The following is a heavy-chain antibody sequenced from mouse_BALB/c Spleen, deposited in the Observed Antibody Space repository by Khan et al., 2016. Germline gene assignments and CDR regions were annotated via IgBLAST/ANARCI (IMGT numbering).Heavy chain of an antibody. V-gene: IGHV1-7*01. D-gene: IGHD2-1*01. CDR3: AYYGNYDY. Sequence: QVRLQQSGAELAKPGASVKMSCKAAGYTFTSYWMHWVKQRPGQGLEWIGYINPSTGYTEYNQKFKDKATLTADKSSSTAYMHLSSLTSEDSAVYYWAYYGNYDYWGQGTTLTVSS. CDR2: INPSTGYT. J-gene: IGHJ2*01. CDR1: GYTFTSYW.